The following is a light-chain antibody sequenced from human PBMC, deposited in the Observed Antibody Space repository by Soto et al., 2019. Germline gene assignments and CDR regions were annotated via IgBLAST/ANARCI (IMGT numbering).Light chain of an antibody. CDR1: SSNIGAGYD. J-gene: IGLJ1*01. Sequence: QSVLTQPPSVSGAPGQRVTISCTGSSSNIGAGYDVHWYQQLPGTAPKLLIYGNSNRPSGVPDRFSGSKSGTSASLAITGLQAEDEADYYCQSYDSSLSGSRGVFVTGTKVTVL. CDR2: GNS. V-gene: IGLV1-40*01. CDR3: QSYDSSLSGSRGV.